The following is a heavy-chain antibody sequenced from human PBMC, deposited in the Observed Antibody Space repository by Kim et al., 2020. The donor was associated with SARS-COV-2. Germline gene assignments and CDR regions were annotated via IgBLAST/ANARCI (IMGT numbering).Heavy chain of an antibody. J-gene: IGHJ6*02. V-gene: IGHV3-74*01. CDR3: ARGGGGIVTYGLDV. D-gene: IGHD3-9*01. Sequence: GGSLRLSCVASGFSFSNYWMHWARQAPGKGLVWVSRINSGGSSTSYADSVKGRFTISRDNAKNTLYLQMHSLRAEDTAVYFCARGGGGIVTYGLDVWGQGTTVTASS. CDR1: GFSFSNYW. CDR2: INSGGSST.